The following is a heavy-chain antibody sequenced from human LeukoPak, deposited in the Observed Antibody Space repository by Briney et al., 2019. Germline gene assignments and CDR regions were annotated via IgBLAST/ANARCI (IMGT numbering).Heavy chain of an antibody. CDR3: AREHDFLIDYSFDY. CDR1: GYTFTTYS. V-gene: IGHV1-3*01. CDR2: INAGNGNT. D-gene: IGHD3-3*01. J-gene: IGHJ4*02. Sequence: GASVKLSCKGSGYTFTTYSIFWMRQAPGQGLEWMGWINAGNGNTKYSEKLQGRVTITRDTSANTAYVELSSLRSEDTAVYYCAREHDFLIDYSFDYWGQGTLVTVSS.